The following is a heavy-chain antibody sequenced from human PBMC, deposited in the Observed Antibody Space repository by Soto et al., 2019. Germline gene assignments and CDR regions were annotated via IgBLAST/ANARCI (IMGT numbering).Heavy chain of an antibody. CDR3: VRDSLPGTPRAGLYYGMDL. V-gene: IGHV3-48*02. Sequence: PGGSLRLSCAASGFTFNDYNMNWVRQAPGKGLEWVAYIRSTSTSIHYADSVRGRFPISSDSAKNSLYLQMTSLRDEDTAAYYCVRDSLPGTPRAGLYYGMDLWSQVPTISVS. CDR2: IRSTSTSI. D-gene: IGHD1-1*01. J-gene: IGHJ6*02. CDR1: GFTFNDYN.